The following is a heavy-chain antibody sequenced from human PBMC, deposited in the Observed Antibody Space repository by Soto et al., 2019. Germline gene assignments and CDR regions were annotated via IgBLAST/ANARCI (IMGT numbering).Heavy chain of an antibody. Sequence: LSLTCTVSGGSVSNSNYYWGWICQSPGKGLEWIGSVYYRGRSYSKSSVKSRVTISVDTSKNQFSLNLNSVTASDTAVYYCVSQRTSVLTQAYFDYWGPGALVTVSS. J-gene: IGHJ4*02. CDR1: GGSVSNSNYY. V-gene: IGHV4-39*01. D-gene: IGHD2-8*01. CDR3: VSQRTSVLTQAYFDY. CDR2: VYYRGRS.